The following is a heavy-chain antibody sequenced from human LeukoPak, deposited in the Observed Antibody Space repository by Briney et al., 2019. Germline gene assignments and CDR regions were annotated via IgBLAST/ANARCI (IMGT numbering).Heavy chain of an antibody. V-gene: IGHV3-23*01. D-gene: IGHD3-22*01. CDR3: AKFYDSSGYYPNWFDP. Sequence: TGGSLRLSCAASGFTFSSYAMSWVRQAPGKGLECISGFSGSGGSTYYADSVKGRFTISRDNSKNTLYLQMNSLRAEDTAVYYCAKFYDSSGYYPNWFDPWGQGTLVTVSS. CDR2: FSGSGGST. CDR1: GFTFSSYA. J-gene: IGHJ5*02.